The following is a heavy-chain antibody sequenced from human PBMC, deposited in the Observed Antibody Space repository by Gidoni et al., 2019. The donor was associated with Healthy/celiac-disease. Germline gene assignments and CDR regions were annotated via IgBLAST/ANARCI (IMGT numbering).Heavy chain of an antibody. D-gene: IGHD3-22*01. CDR3: AKDNYYDS. V-gene: IGHV3-30*18. J-gene: IGHJ4*02. Sequence: QVQLVESGGGVVQPGRSLRLHCAASGFTFSSYGMHWVRQAPGKGLEWVAVISYDGSNKYYADSVKGRFTISRDNSKNTLYLQMNSLRAEDTAVYYCAKDNYYDSWGQGTLVTVSS. CDR1: GFTFSSYG. CDR2: ISYDGSNK.